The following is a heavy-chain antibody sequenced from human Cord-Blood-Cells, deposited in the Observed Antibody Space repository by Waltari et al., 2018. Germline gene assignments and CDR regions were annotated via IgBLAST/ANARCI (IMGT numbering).Heavy chain of an antibody. CDR2: INHSGST. CDR3: ARMVSVRGVIFDY. Sequence: QVQLQQWGAGLLKPSETLSLTCAVYGGSFSGYYWSWIRQPPGKGLEWIGEINHSGSTHYHPSLKSRVTISVDPSKNQFSLKLSSVTAADTAVYYCARMVSVRGVIFDYWGQGTLVTVSS. V-gene: IGHV4-34*01. CDR1: GGSFSGYY. J-gene: IGHJ4*02. D-gene: IGHD3-10*01.